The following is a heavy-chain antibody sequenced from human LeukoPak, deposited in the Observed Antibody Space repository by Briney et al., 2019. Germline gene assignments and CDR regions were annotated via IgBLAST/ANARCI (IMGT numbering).Heavy chain of an antibody. CDR2: INYSGGST. CDR1: GFTFGSYV. D-gene: IGHD4-17*01. CDR3: AKAKNYGDSPYFDY. Sequence: GGSLRLSCAASGFTFGSYVMSWVRQAPGKGLEWVSTINYSGGSTYYADSVKGRFTISRDNSKNTLYLQMNSLRAEDTAVYYCAKAKNYGDSPYFDYWGQGTLVTVSS. V-gene: IGHV3-23*01. J-gene: IGHJ4*02.